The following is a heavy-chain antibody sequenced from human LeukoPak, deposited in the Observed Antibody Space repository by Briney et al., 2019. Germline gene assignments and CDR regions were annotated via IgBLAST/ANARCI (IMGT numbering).Heavy chain of an antibody. V-gene: IGHV3-21*01. D-gene: IGHD2-2*01. J-gene: IGHJ4*02. Sequence: GGSLRLSCAASGFTFSSYSMNWVRQAPWKGLEWVSSISSSSSYIYYADSVKGRFTISRDNAKNSLYLQMNSLRAEDTAVYYCARDFQYCSSTSCYDLRDFDYWGQGTLVTVSS. CDR2: ISSSSSYI. CDR3: ARDFQYCSSTSCYDLRDFDY. CDR1: GFTFSSYS.